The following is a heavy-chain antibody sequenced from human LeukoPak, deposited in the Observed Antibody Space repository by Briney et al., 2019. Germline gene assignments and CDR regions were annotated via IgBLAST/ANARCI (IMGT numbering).Heavy chain of an antibody. CDR2: IYHSGST. CDR1: GGSISSGGYA. CDR3: ARSPLMYYDFWSGYSYGMDV. V-gene: IGHV4-30-2*02. D-gene: IGHD3-3*01. J-gene: IGHJ6*02. Sequence: SETLSLTCAVSGGSISSGGYAWTWIRQPPGKGLEWIGYIYHSGSTYYNPSLKSRVTISVDTSKNQFSLKLSSVTAADTAVYYCARSPLMYYDFWSGYSYGMDVWGQGTTVTVSS.